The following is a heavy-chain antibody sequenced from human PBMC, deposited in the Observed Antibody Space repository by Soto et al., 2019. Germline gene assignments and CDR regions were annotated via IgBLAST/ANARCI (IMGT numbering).Heavy chain of an antibody. CDR2: IGTAGDT. D-gene: IGHD5-12*01. Sequence: GGSLRLSCAASGFTFSSYDMHWVRQATGKGLEWVSAIGTAGDTYYPGSVKGRFTISRENAKNSLYLQMNSLRAEDSAVYYCAREVGYSGYAGPEGVGMDVWGQGTTVTVSS. CDR1: GFTFSSYD. V-gene: IGHV3-13*01. J-gene: IGHJ6*02. CDR3: AREVGYSGYAGPEGVGMDV.